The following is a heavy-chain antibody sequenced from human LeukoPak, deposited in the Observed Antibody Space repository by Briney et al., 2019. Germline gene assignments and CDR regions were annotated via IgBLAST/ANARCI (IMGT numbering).Heavy chain of an antibody. CDR3: AKDHGYDSSGHYYMFCS. D-gene: IGHD3-22*01. CDR1: GFTFSSYG. V-gene: IGHV3-30*18. Sequence: GGSLRLSCAASGFTFSSYGMHWVCQAPGKGLEWMAFISYDGSNKDSVDSVKGRFTIYRDNSKNTLYLQIHSLRAENTAVYDCAKDHGYDSSGHYYMFCSWGQGTLVTVSS. CDR2: ISYDGSNK. J-gene: IGHJ4*02.